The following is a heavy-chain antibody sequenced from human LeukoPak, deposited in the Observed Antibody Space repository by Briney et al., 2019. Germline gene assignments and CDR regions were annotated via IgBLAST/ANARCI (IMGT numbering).Heavy chain of an antibody. V-gene: IGHV3-43*02. J-gene: IGHJ3*02. Sequence: GGSLRLSCAASGFPFNSHWMHWVRQAPGKGLEWVSLISGDGGSTYYADSVKGRFTISRDNSKYSLYLQMNSLRTEGTALYYCAKDMLDCSSTSCYGAFDIWGQGTMVTVSS. CDR1: GFPFNSHW. D-gene: IGHD2-2*01. CDR3: AKDMLDCSSTSCYGAFDI. CDR2: ISGDGGST.